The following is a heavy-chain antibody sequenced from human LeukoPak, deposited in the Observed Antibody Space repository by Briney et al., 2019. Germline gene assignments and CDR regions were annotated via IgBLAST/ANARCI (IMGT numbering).Heavy chain of an antibody. V-gene: IGHV3-11*01. CDR3: ARAFSSDSRAAGPDH. Sequence: GGSLRLSCAASGFTFSDYYMNWIRQAPGKGLEWVSYISGSGSIIYYADSVKGRFTISRDNAKNSLLLQMNSLRAEDTAVYYCARAFSSDSRAAGPDHWGQGTLVTVSS. J-gene: IGHJ4*02. D-gene: IGHD6-25*01. CDR2: ISGSGSII. CDR1: GFTFSDYY.